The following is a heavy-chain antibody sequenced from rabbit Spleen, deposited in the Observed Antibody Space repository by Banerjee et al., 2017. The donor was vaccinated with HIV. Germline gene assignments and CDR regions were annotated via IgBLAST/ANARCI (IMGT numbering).Heavy chain of an antibody. V-gene: IGHV1S40*01. D-gene: IGHD7-1*01. CDR1: GFSFSSSDY. CDR3: GRSSYAGYAGYGYGLNL. CDR2: IYPAKGST. Sequence: QSLEESGGDLVKPGASLALTCKASGFSFSSSDYMYWVRQAPGKGLEWIGIIYPAKGSTDYASWVNGRFTISSDNAQSTVDLKMPSLTAADTATYFCGRSSYAGYAGYGYGLNLWGQGTLVTVS. J-gene: IGHJ4*01.